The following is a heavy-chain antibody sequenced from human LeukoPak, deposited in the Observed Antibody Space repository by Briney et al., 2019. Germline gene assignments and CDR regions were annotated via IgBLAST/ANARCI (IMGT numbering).Heavy chain of an antibody. V-gene: IGHV4-59*01. CDR3: ARGSYDYVWGSYRSRPTAQCYFDY. D-gene: IGHD3-16*02. J-gene: IGHJ4*02. Sequence: NTSETLSLTCTVSGGSISSYYWSWIRQPPGKGLEWIGYIYYSGSTNYNPSLKSRVTISVDTSKNQFSLKLSSVTAADTAVYYCARGSYDYVWGSYRSRPTAQCYFDYWGQGTLVTVSS. CDR1: GGSISSYY. CDR2: IYYSGST.